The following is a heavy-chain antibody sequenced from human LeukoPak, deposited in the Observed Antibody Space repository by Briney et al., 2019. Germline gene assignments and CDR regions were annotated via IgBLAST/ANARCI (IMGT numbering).Heavy chain of an antibody. Sequence: GGSLRLSCAASGFTFSSFTIHWARQAPGKGLVWVSRIKSDGTSTTYADSVKGRFSISRDNAKKTLYLQMNNLRVDDTAVYYCARGYHYGLDVWGQGTTVTVS. V-gene: IGHV3-74*01. CDR3: ARGYHYGLDV. J-gene: IGHJ6*02. CDR2: IKSDGTST. CDR1: GFTFSSFT.